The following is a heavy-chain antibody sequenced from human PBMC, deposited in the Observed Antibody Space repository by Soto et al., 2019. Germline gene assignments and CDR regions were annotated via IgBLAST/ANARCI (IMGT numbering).Heavy chain of an antibody. V-gene: IGHV4-39*01. D-gene: IGHD1-26*01. J-gene: IGHJ4*02. CDR1: GGSISSSGSY. Sequence: PSETLSLTCTVSGGSISSSGSYWGWVRQPPGKGLEWIVSFYYTGGTYSTYYNPSPKSRVSISVDTSKNQFSLKLSSVTVADTAVYYCARIPPQRGVGFDYWGQGALVTVSS. CDR2: FYYTGGTYST. CDR3: ARIPPQRGVGFDY.